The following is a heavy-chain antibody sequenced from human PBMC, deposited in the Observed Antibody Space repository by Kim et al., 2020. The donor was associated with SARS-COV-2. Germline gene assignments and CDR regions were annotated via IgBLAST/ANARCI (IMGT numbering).Heavy chain of an antibody. CDR1: GFSLSTSGVS. J-gene: IGHJ4*01. Sequence: SGPTLVNPTQTLTLTCTFSGFSLSTSGVSVGWIRQPPGKALEWLAVIYWDGDKRYRPSLKSRLTIMKDISKSQVVLIMTNMNPVDTATYYCAHIVTGTTRYFDYWGHGTRVTDSS. V-gene: IGHV2-5*02. CDR3: AHIVTGTTRYFDY. CDR2: IYWDGDK. D-gene: IGHD1-7*01.